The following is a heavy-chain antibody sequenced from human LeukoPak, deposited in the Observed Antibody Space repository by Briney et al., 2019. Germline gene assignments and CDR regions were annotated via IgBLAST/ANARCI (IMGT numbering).Heavy chain of an antibody. CDR2: IYYSGST. J-gene: IGHJ4*02. CDR1: GGSISSYY. D-gene: IGHD4-23*01. Sequence: SETLSLTCTVSGGSISSYYWSWIRQPPGKGLEWIGYIYYSGSTIYNPSLKSRVTISVDASKKQFSLKLSSVTAADTAVYYCARQEVETSPFDYWGQGTLVTVSS. CDR3: ARQEVETSPFDY. V-gene: IGHV4-59*08.